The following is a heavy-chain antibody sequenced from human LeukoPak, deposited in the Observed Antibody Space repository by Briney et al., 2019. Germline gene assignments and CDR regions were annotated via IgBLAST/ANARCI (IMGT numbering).Heavy chain of an antibody. J-gene: IGHJ4*02. Sequence: GRSLRLSCAASGFTFSSYGMHWVRQAPGKGLEWVAVISYDGSNKYYADSVKGRSTISRDNSKNTLYLQMNSLRAEDTAVYYCAKDLHYWGQGTLVTVSS. CDR1: GFTFSSYG. CDR3: AKDLHY. CDR2: ISYDGSNK. V-gene: IGHV3-30*18.